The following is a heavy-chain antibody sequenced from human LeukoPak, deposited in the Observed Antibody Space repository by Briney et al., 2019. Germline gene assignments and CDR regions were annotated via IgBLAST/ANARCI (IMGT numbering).Heavy chain of an antibody. Sequence: ASVKVSCKASGYTFAAFYMHWVRQAPRQGLEWVGWINPNSGGTNYAQKFQGRVTLTRDTSISTAYMELSRLRSDDTAVYYCARGSGYYPHDAFDIWGQGTMVTVSS. D-gene: IGHD3-22*01. J-gene: IGHJ3*02. CDR2: INPNSGGT. CDR3: ARGSGYYPHDAFDI. CDR1: GYTFAAFY. V-gene: IGHV1-2*02.